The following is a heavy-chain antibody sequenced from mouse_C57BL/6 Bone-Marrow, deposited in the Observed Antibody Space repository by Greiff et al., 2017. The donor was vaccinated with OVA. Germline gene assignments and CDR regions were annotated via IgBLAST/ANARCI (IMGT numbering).Heavy chain of an antibody. CDR1: GFSLTSYG. D-gene: IGHD2-1*01. CDR2: IWRGGST. V-gene: IGHV2-5*01. CDR3: AKNARYGSYWYFDV. Sequence: QVQLQQSGPGLVQPSQSLSITCTVSGFSLTSYGVHWVRQSPGKGLEWLGVIWRGGSTDYNAAFMSRLSITKDNSKSQVFFKMNSLQADDTAIYYCAKNARYGSYWYFDVWGTGTTVTVSS. J-gene: IGHJ1*03.